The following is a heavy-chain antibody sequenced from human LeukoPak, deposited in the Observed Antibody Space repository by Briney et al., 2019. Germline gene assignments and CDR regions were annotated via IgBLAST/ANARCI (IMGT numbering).Heavy chain of an antibody. D-gene: IGHD6-19*01. CDR3: AKDKDSSGWGRFGVDY. Sequence: GGSLRLSCAASGFTFSSYSMNWVRQAPGKGLEWVSSISSSSSYIYYADSVKGRFTISRDNAKNSLYLQMNSLRAEDTALYYCAKDKDSSGWGRFGVDYWGQGTLVTVSS. CDR2: ISSSSSYI. J-gene: IGHJ4*02. CDR1: GFTFSSYS. V-gene: IGHV3-21*04.